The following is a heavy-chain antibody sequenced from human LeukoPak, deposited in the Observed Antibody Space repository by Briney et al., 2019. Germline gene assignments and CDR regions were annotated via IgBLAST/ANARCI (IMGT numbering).Heavy chain of an antibody. CDR3: ALVVVAATPFDY. CDR1: GFTFDDYA. Sequence: TGGSLRLSCAASGFTFDDYAMHWVRQAPGKGLEWVSGISWNSGSIGYADSVKGRFTISRDNAKNSLYLQMNSLRAEDTAVYYCALVVVAATPFDYWGQGTLVTVSS. V-gene: IGHV3-9*01. CDR2: ISWNSGSI. D-gene: IGHD2-15*01. J-gene: IGHJ4*02.